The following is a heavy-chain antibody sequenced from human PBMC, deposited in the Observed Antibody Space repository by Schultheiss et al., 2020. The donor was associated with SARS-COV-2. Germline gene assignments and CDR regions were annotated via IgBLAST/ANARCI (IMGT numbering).Heavy chain of an antibody. V-gene: IGHV4-39*07. Sequence: SETLSLTCTVYGGSISSSSYYWGCIRQPPGKGLEWIGSIYYSGSTYYNPSLKSRVTISVDTSKNQFSLKLSSVTAEDTAVYYCARLNEDDSSGWYFDYWGQGTLVTVSS. CDR2: IYYSGST. J-gene: IGHJ4*02. D-gene: IGHD6-19*01. CDR1: GGSISSSSYY. CDR3: ARLNEDDSSGWYFDY.